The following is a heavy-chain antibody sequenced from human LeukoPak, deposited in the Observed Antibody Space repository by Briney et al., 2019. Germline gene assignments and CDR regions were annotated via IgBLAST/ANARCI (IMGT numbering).Heavy chain of an antibody. CDR3: AKEKDPWKSTSISDFDY. CDR2: IRYDGSNK. Sequence: PGGSLRLSCAASGFTFSTYGMHWVRQAPGKGLEWVAFIRYDGSNKYYADSVKGRFTISRDNSKNTLYLQMNSLRAEDTALYFCAKEKDPWKSTSISDFDYWGQGTLVTVSS. D-gene: IGHD1-1*01. V-gene: IGHV3-30*02. J-gene: IGHJ4*02. CDR1: GFTFSTYG.